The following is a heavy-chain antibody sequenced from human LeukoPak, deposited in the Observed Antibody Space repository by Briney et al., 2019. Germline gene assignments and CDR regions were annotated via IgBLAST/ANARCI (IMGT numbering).Heavy chain of an antibody. CDR1: GGSINSSTYY. V-gene: IGHV4-39*01. J-gene: IGHJ4*02. CDR3: ARAGSSGWSEYYFDY. CDR2: IYYSGST. Sequence: SETLSLTCTVSGGSINSSTYYWGWIRQPPGKGLEWIGIIYYSGSTYYNPSLKSRVTISVDTSKNQFSLKLSSVTAADTAVYYCARAGSSGWSEYYFDYWGQGTLVTVSS. D-gene: IGHD6-19*01.